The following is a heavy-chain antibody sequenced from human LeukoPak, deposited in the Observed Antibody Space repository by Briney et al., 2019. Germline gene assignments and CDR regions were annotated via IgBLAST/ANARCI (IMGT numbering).Heavy chain of an antibody. V-gene: IGHV3-23*01. CDR1: GFTFSSYA. Sequence: GGSLRLSCAASGFTFSSYAMSWVRQAPGKGLEWVSAISGSGGSTYYADSVKGRFTISRDNSKNTLYLQMNSLRAEDTAVYYCARQYQLLSLDPYYFGYWGQGTLVTVSS. CDR2: ISGSGGST. CDR3: ARQYQLLSLDPYYFGY. J-gene: IGHJ4*02. D-gene: IGHD2-2*01.